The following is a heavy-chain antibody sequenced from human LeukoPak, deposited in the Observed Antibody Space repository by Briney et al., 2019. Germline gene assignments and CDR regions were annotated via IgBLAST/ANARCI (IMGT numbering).Heavy chain of an antibody. CDR3: ARDPLHRGAFDI. V-gene: IGHV3-30*04. CDR1: GFTFSSYA. CDR2: ISYDGSNK. Sequence: GGSLRLSCAASGFTFSSYAMHWVRQAPGKGLEWVAVISYDGSNKYYADSVKGRFTISRDNSKNTLYLQMNSLRAEDTAVYYCARDPLHRGAFDIWGQGTMVTVSS. D-gene: IGHD3-10*01. J-gene: IGHJ3*02.